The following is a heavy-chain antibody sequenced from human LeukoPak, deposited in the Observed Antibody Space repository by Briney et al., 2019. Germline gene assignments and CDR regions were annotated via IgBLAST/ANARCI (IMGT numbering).Heavy chain of an antibody. D-gene: IGHD2-2*01. CDR1: GGSISSPSSY. CDR3: AKTAGVPDVVVPAAPFDP. Sequence: SETLSLTCTVSGGSISSPSSYWNWVRQPPGKQLEWIGSIYYTGSTFNSPSLKSRVTMSVDTSKNQFSLRLSSVTAEDTAVYYCAKTAGVPDVVVPAAPFDPWGQGTLVTVSS. J-gene: IGHJ5*02. V-gene: IGHV4-39*01. CDR2: IYYTGST.